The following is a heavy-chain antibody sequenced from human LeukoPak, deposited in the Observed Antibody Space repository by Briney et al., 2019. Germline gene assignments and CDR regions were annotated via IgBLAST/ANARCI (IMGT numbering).Heavy chain of an antibody. CDR1: HGSISSYY. D-gene: IGHD6-13*01. J-gene: IGHJ4*02. Sequence: PSETLSLTCTVSHGSISSYYWSWVRQPPGKGLEWIGEIYHSGSTNYNPSLKSRVTISVDKSKNQFSLKLSSVTAADTAVYYCASRGIAAAVYWGQGTLVTVSS. CDR3: ASRGIAAAVY. V-gene: IGHV4-4*02. CDR2: IYHSGST.